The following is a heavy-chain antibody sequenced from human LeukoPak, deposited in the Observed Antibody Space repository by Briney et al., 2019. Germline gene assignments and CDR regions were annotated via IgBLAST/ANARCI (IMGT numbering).Heavy chain of an antibody. CDR1: GYIFTNHY. CDR3: ARDNSIADRGWWFDP. Sequence: ASVKVSCKASGYIFTNHYMLWVRQAPGQGLEWMGLINPSGSSTLYAEKFRGRIIMTRDMSTATDYMELSSLRSEDTAVYYCARDNSIADRGWWFDPWGQGTLVTVSS. J-gene: IGHJ5*02. D-gene: IGHD4-23*01. CDR2: INPSGSST. V-gene: IGHV1-46*01.